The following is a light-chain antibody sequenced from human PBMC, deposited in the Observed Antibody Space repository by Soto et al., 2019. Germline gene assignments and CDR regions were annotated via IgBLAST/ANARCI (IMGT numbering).Light chain of an antibody. CDR2: DAS. CDR3: QQYDSLPPT. J-gene: IGKJ2*01. CDR1: QDISNS. V-gene: IGKV1-33*01. Sequence: DIQMTQSPSSLSASVGDRVTFTCQASQDISNSLNWYQQKPGKAPKLLIYDASNLEVGVPIRFRGSGSGTEFTFNNRSLQPEDFATYYCQQYDSLPPTFGLGTRLEMK.